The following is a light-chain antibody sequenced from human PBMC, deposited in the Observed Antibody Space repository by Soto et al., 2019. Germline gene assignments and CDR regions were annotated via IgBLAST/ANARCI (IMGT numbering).Light chain of an antibody. CDR1: ISDVGGHGY. V-gene: IGLV2-23*02. CDR2: EVA. CDR3: CSFAGGTTFWL. Sequence: QSVLTQPASVSGSPGQSITISCTGTISDVGGHGYVSWYQQHPGKAPKLMIYEVAKRPSGVSNRFSGSKSGSTASLTVSGLQAEDEADYHCCSFAGGTTFWLFGGGTKVTVL. J-gene: IGLJ3*02.